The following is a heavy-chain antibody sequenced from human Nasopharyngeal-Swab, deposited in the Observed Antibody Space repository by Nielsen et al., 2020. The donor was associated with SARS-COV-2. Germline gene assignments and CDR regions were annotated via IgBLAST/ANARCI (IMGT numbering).Heavy chain of an antibody. CDR1: GFTFSSYS. Sequence: GESLKISGAASGFTFSSYSMNWVRQAPGKGLEWVSSISSSSSYIYYADSVKGRFTISRDNAKNSLYLQMNSLRAEDTAVYYCARGSIGRIDPFDYWGQGTLVTVSS. D-gene: IGHD6-19*01. J-gene: IGHJ4*02. V-gene: IGHV3-21*01. CDR2: ISSSSSYI. CDR3: ARGSIGRIDPFDY.